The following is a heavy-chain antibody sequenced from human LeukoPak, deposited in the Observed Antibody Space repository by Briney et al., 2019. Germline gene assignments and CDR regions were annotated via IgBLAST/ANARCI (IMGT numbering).Heavy chain of an antibody. CDR3: LAYCGGDCWYYFDY. J-gene: IGHJ4*02. CDR2: ISGSGGST. CDR1: GFTFSSYA. Sequence: GGSLRLSCAASGFTFSSYAMSWVRQAPGKGLEWVSSISGSGGSTYYADSVKGRFTISRDNSKNPLYLQMNSLRAEDTAVYYCLAYCGGDCWYYFDYWGQGTLVTVSS. V-gene: IGHV3-23*01. D-gene: IGHD2-21*02.